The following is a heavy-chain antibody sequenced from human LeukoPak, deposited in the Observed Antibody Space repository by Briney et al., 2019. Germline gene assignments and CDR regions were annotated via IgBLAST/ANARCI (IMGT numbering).Heavy chain of an antibody. J-gene: IGHJ6*02. Sequence: PGGSLRLSCAASGFTFSSYWMSWVRQAPGKGLEWVANIKHDGSDKYYVDSVKGRFTISRDNAKKSLYLQMNSLRAEDTAVYFCARDPLVGTTYYYYYDMDVWGQGTTVTVSS. CDR2: IKHDGSDK. V-gene: IGHV3-7*01. CDR3: ARDPLVGTTYYYYYDMDV. D-gene: IGHD3-22*01. CDR1: GFTFSSYW.